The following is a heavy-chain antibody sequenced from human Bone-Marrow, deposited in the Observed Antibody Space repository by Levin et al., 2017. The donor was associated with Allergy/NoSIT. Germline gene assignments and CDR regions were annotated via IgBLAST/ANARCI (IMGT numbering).Heavy chain of an antibody. V-gene: IGHV3-30*04. J-gene: IGHJ4*02. CDR3: ARVRGKYKWHDGGDDS. Sequence: PGGSLRLSCEASGFTFGSYAMHWVRQAPGKGLEWVAYISYDGSVKDYAESVKGRFTISRENSDYTLYLQMNSLRAGDTAVYFCARVRGKYKWHDGGDDSWGQGTLVTVSA. CDR2: ISYDGSVK. CDR1: GFTFGSYA. D-gene: IGHD1-20*01.